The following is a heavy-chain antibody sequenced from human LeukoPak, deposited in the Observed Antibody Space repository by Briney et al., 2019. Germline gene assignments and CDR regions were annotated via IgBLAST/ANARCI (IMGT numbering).Heavy chain of an antibody. CDR1: GYTFTGYY. CDR3: ARVVGGNYYGLETGDY. Sequence: ASVKVSCKASGYTFTGYYMHWVRQAPGQGLEWMGWINPNSGGTKYAQKFQGRVSMTRDTSISTAYMELSRLRSDDTAVYYCARVVGGNYYGLETGDYWGQGTLVTVSS. D-gene: IGHD3-10*01. CDR2: INPNSGGT. V-gene: IGHV1-2*02. J-gene: IGHJ4*02.